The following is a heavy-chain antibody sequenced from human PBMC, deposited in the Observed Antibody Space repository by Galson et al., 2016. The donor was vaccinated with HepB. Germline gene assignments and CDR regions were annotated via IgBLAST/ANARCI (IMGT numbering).Heavy chain of an antibody. Sequence: ETLSLTCTVSGGSVNTATYYWSWIRQPPGKGLEWIGFVSSTGSTNYNPSLKSRVTVSVDPSKNHFSLKLSSVTAADTAVYYCARDLGGYSFGYGGNFDFWGQGTLVTVSS. CDR1: GGSVNTATYY. D-gene: IGHD5-18*01. V-gene: IGHV4-61*03. J-gene: IGHJ4*02. CDR2: VSSTGST. CDR3: ARDLGGYSFGYGGNFDF.